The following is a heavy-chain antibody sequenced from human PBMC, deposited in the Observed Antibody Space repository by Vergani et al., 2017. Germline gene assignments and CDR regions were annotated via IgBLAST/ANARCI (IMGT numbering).Heavy chain of an antibody. CDR1: GVSVTDYN. CDR3: AGDTHSWQRADR. D-gene: IGHD6-13*01. CDR2: LSTTECA. J-gene: IGHJ5*02. V-gene: IGHV4-59*02. Sequence: QAQLQESGPGLVNPSETLSLTCHVFGVSVTDYNCNWIRQAPGKGLEWIGSLSTTECATHASNNPSLKSRVSISVDTSKSQFSLRLTSVTAADSAIYYCAGDTHSWQRADRWGQGLLVSVSS.